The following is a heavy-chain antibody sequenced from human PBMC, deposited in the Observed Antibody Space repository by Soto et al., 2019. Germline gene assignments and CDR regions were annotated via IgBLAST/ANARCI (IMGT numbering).Heavy chain of an antibody. V-gene: IGHV1-18*01. CDR1: GYTFTSYG. CDR2: ISAYNGNT. D-gene: IGHD3-10*01. J-gene: IGHJ6*02. CDR3: ASIFVGGSSYKTFRGYYYYGMDV. Sequence: ASVKVSCKASGYTFTSYGISWVRQAPGQGLEWMGWISAYNGNTNYAQKLQGRVTMTPDTSTSAAYMELWSLRSDDTVVHYCASIFVGGSSYKTFRGYYYYGMDVWGQGTTVTVSS.